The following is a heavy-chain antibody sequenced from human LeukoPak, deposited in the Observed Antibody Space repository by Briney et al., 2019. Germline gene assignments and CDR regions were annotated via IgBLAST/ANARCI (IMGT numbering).Heavy chain of an antibody. CDR2: IAYDGKNK. V-gene: IGHV3-30*18. CDR1: GFTFSNYG. CDR3: AKDETRTTGEPGGPFDY. J-gene: IGHJ4*02. D-gene: IGHD3-10*01. Sequence: PGRSLRLSCAASGFTFSNYGMHWVRQAPGKGLEWVAVIAYDGKNKYYADAVKGRFTISRDNSKNTVNLQMNSLRSEDTAMYFCAKDETRTTGEPGGPFDYWGQGILVTVSS.